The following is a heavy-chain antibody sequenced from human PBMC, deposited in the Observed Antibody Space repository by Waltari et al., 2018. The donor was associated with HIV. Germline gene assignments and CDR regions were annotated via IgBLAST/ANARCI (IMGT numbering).Heavy chain of an antibody. V-gene: IGHV3-74*01. CDR2: IDEYGGIT. D-gene: IGHD3-3*01. CDR3: ARDLSGYSDY. Sequence: EVLLVESGGGLVQPGGSLRLSCAASGFTFSTYWMHWVRQAPGKGLVWVSRIDEYGGITNYADSVEGRFTISRDNAKNTLYLQMNNLGAEDTATYYCARDLSGYSDYWGQGTLVTVSS. CDR1: GFTFSTYW. J-gene: IGHJ4*02.